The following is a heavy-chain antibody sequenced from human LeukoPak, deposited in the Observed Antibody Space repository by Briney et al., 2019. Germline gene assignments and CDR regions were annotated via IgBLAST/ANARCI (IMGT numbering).Heavy chain of an antibody. V-gene: IGHV3-48*03. CDR3: AELGITMIGGV. D-gene: IGHD3-10*02. Sequence: WGSLRLSCEASGFSFGDYNMHWVRQAPGKGLEWVSYISSSGSTIYYADSVKGRFTISRDNAKNSLYLQMNSLRAEDTAVYYCAELGITMIGGVWGKGTTVTISS. CDR1: GFSFGDYN. CDR2: ISSSGSTI. J-gene: IGHJ6*04.